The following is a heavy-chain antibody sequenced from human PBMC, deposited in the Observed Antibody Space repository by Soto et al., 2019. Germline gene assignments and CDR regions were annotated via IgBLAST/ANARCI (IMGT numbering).Heavy chain of an antibody. CDR1: GFTFSSFA. CDR2: ISGSGGST. CDR3: AKEATFGDFNWFGT. Sequence: PGGSLRLSCAASGFTFSSFALSWVRQAPGKGLEWVSSISGSGGSTYYAESVKGRFTISRDDSKNTLYLQINSLTVEDTAIYYCAKEATFGDFNWFGTWGQGTLVTVSS. D-gene: IGHD3-10*01. V-gene: IGHV3-23*01. J-gene: IGHJ5*02.